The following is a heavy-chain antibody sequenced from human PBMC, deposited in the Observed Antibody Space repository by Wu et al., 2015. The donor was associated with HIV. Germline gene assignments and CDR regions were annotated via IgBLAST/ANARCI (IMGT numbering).Heavy chain of an antibody. CDR3: ATPRSPGFSSAWPTYFDY. J-gene: IGHJ4*02. Sequence: QVHLVQFGGEVKKPGSSVKISCKASGNTFNAINWLRQAPGQGLEWMGGIIPLFGTTEYAHILQGRVTITTDESTSTAYMRLSSLTSADTAVYYCATPRSPGFSSAWPTYFDYWGQGTLVTVSS. V-gene: IGHV1-69*05. CDR1: GNTFNA. D-gene: IGHD6-19*01. CDR2: IIPLFGTT.